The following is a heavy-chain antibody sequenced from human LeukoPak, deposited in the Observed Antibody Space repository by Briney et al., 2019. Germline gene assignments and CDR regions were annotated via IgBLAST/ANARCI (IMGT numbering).Heavy chain of an antibody. J-gene: IGHJ6*03. CDR1: GYTFTGYY. CDR3: AREGSEDTVVVPAAPARQHHYYYYYMDV. V-gene: IGHV1-2*02. Sequence: ASVKVSCKASGYTFTGYYMHWVRQAPGQGLEWMGWINPNSGGTNYAQKSQGRVTMTRDTSISTAYMELSRLRSDDTAVYYCAREGSEDTVVVPAAPARQHHYYYYYMDVWGKGTTVTVSS. D-gene: IGHD2-2*01. CDR2: INPNSGGT.